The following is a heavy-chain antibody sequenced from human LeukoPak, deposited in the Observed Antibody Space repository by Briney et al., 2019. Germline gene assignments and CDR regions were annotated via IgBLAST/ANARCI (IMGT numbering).Heavy chain of an antibody. CDR3: ARVSGQQLDSDFDY. D-gene: IGHD6-13*01. J-gene: IGHJ4*02. Sequence: SQTLSLTCAISGDSVSSNSVAWNWIRQTPSRGLEWLGRTYYRSKWYNDYAVSVKSRITINPDTSKNQFSLQLNSVTPEDTAVYYCARVSGQQLDSDFDYWGQGTLVTVSS. V-gene: IGHV6-1*01. CDR2: TYYRSKWYN. CDR1: GDSVSSNSVA.